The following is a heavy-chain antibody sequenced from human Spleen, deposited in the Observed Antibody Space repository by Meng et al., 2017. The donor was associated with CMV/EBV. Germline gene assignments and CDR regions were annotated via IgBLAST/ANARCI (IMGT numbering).Heavy chain of an antibody. V-gene: IGHV3-48*04. J-gene: IGHJ4*02. CDR3: ARGSRVTMIVVAPSG. D-gene: IGHD3-22*01. CDR2: ISSSSSTI. Sequence: GESLKISCAASGFTFSSYSMNWVRQAPGKGLEWVSYISSSSSTIYYADSVKGRFTISRDNAKNPLYLQMNSLRAEDTTVYYCARGSRVTMIVVAPSGWGQGTLVTVSS. CDR1: GFTFSSYS.